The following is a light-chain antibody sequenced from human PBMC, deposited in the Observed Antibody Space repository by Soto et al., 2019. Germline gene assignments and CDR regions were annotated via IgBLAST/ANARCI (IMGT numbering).Light chain of an antibody. V-gene: IGLV2-14*01. J-gene: IGLJ1*01. Sequence: QSALTQTASVSGSPRQSITISCTGTSSDVGGYNYVSWYQQHPGKAPKLMIYEVSNRPSGVSNRFSGSKSGNTASLTISGLQAEDEADYYCSSYTSSSIDYVFGTGTKLTVL. CDR2: EVS. CDR3: SSYTSSSIDYV. CDR1: SSDVGGYNY.